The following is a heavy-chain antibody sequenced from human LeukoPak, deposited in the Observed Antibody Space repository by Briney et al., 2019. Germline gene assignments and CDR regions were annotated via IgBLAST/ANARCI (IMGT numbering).Heavy chain of an antibody. J-gene: IGHJ5*02. V-gene: IGHV4-34*01. CDR2: INHSGST. D-gene: IGHD4-17*01. CDR1: GGSFSGYY. CDR3: ATHPGYGDRWHNWFDP. Sequence: PSETLSLTCAVYGGSFSGYYWSWIRQPPGKGLEGIGEINHSGSTNYNPSLKSRGTISVDTSKNQFSLKLSSVTAADTAVYYCATHPGYGDRWHNWFDPWGQGTLVTVSS.